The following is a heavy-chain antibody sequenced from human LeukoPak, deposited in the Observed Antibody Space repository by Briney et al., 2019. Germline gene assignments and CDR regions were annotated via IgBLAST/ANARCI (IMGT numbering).Heavy chain of an antibody. D-gene: IGHD6-19*01. CDR1: GGSISSSSYY. CDR2: IYYSGST. J-gene: IGHJ5*02. CDR3: ARHAGGRAVAGNWFDP. V-gene: IGHV4-39*01. Sequence: SETLSLTCTVSGGSISSSSYYWGWIRQPPGKGLEWIGSIYYSGSTYYNPSLKSRVTISVDTSKNQFSLKLSSVTAADTAVYYCARHAGGRAVAGNWFDPWGQGPLVTVSS.